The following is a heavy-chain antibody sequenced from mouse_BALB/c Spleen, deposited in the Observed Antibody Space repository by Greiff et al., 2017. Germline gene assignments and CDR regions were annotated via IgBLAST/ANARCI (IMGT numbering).Heavy chain of an antibody. V-gene: IGHV2-9*02. J-gene: IGHJ2*01. CDR1: GFSLTSYG. D-gene: IGHD1-1*01. CDR3: AREGGYYGSSFDY. CDR2: IWAGGST. Sequence: QVQLKESGPGLVAPSQSLSITCTVSGFSLTSYGVHWVRQPPGKGLEWLGVIWAGGSTNYNSALMSRLSISKDNSKSQVFLKMNSLQTDDTAMYYCAREGGYYGSSFDYWGQGTTLTVSS.